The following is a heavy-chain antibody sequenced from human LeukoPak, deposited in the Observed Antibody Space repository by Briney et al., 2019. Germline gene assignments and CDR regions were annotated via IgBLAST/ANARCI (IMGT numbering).Heavy chain of an antibody. V-gene: IGHV3-7*01. Sequence: QPGGSLRLSCATSGFTCSSYWMSWVRQAPGKGLEWVANINQDGSETCYVDSVKGRFTVSRDNARNSLYLQMNSLRGEDTAMYYCVRAPEIVVRHLFYFYMDVWGKGTTVTVSS. CDR2: INQDGSET. CDR3: VRAPEIVVRHLFYFYMDV. D-gene: IGHD2-15*01. J-gene: IGHJ6*03. CDR1: GFTCSSYW.